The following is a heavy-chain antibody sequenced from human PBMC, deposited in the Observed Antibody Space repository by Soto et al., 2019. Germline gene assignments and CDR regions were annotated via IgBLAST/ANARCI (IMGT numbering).Heavy chain of an antibody. D-gene: IGHD6-19*01. V-gene: IGHV5-51*01. CDR3: ARPTNSKWLGTLDY. J-gene: IGHJ4*02. CDR1: EYSFANQW. CDR2: ISPDTSRT. Sequence: GESLKISCKGSEYSFANQWIGWVRQMPGKGLEWVGIISPDTSRTLYSPSLQGQVTISVDKSISTVYLQWNSLKASDTAMYYCARPTNSKWLGTLDYWGQGTLVTVSS.